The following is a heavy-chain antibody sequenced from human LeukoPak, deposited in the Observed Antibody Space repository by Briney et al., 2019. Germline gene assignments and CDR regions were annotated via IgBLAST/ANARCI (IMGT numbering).Heavy chain of an antibody. D-gene: IGHD1-1*01. Sequence: PGGSLRLSCAASGFTFSRYWMHWVRQAPGEGLVWVSRIKTDGTYTSNADSVKGRFTISRDNAKSTLYLQMNSLKVEDTAVYYCARDETGRLDYWGQGTLVTVSS. V-gene: IGHV3-74*01. J-gene: IGHJ4*02. CDR3: ARDETGRLDY. CDR1: GFTFSRYW. CDR2: IKTDGTYT.